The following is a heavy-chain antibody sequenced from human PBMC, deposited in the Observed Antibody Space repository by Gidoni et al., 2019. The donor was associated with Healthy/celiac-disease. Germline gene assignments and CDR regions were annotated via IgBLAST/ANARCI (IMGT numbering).Heavy chain of an antibody. V-gene: IGHV1-69*06. CDR1: SYA. CDR3: ASLRQGNYGYGFDY. J-gene: IGHJ4*02. Sequence: SYAISWVRQAPGQGLEWMGGIIPIFGTANYAQKFQGRVTITADKSTSTAYMELSSLRSEDTAVYYCASLRQGNYGYGFDYWGQGTLVTVSS. CDR2: IIPIFGTA. D-gene: IGHD5-18*01.